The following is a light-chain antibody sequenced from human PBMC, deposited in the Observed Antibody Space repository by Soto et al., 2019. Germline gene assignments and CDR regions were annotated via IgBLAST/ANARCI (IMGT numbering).Light chain of an antibody. J-gene: IGLJ1*01. CDR2: DVS. Sequence: SDLTRVGSGCRSPWPSLPIIKKGTTSDVGRYNYVSWYQQHPGKAPKLIIYDVSNRPSGVSNRFSGSKSGNTASLTISGLQAEDEADYYCNSYTSSSTYVFGTGTKVTVL. CDR3: NSYTSSSTYV. V-gene: IGLV2-14*01. CDR1: TSDVGRYNY.